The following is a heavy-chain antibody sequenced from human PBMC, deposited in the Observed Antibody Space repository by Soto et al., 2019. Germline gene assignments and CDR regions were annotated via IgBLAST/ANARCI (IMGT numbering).Heavy chain of an antibody. CDR2: ISSSSSYI. CDR1: GFTFSSYS. J-gene: IGHJ3*02. D-gene: IGHD3-10*01. V-gene: IGHV3-21*01. CDR3: ARDQGAEPRRRRGAFDI. Sequence: GGSLRLSCAASGFTFSSYSMNWVRQAPGKGLEWVPSISSSSSYIYYADSVKGRFTISRDNAKNSLYLQMNSLRAEDTAVYYCARDQGAEPRRRRGAFDIWGQGTMVTVSS.